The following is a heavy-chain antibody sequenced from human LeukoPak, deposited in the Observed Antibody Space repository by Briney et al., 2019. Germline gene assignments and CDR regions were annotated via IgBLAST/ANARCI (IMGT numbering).Heavy chain of an antibody. V-gene: IGHV4-39*07. D-gene: IGHD2-2*01. Sequence: SETLSLTCTVSGGSISTTNYYWGWIRQPPGKGLEWIGSMIYSGSTYLNPSLKSRVTISVDTSKNQLSLRLNSVTAADTAVYYCAREPCSTTSCFIYDYWGQGTLVTVSS. CDR1: GGSISTTNYY. J-gene: IGHJ4*02. CDR2: MIYSGST. CDR3: AREPCSTTSCFIYDY.